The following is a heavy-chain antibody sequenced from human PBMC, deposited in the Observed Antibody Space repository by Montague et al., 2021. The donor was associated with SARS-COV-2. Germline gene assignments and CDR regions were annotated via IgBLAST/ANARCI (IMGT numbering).Heavy chain of an antibody. CDR3: AREWGCDGYCTGTFDI. V-gene: IGHV3-53*04. D-gene: IGHD2-21*02. Sequence: SLSLSCSASGFTVSSTYMNWVRQAPGKGLEWVSVLYSGGSTYYADSVKGRFTISRHDSKNTLYLQMRSLRPEDTAMYFCAREWGCDGYCTGTFDIWGQGTMVTVSS. CDR2: LYSGGST. J-gene: IGHJ3*02. CDR1: GFTVSSTY.